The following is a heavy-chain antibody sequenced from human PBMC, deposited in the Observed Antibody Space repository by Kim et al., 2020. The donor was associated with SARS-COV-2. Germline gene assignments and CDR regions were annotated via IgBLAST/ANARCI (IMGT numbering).Heavy chain of an antibody. D-gene: IGHD2-21*02. CDR2: ISNSGSDST. CDR3: VRRDCKTYGMDV. Sequence: GGSLRLSCVASGFTFKTYSMNWVRQTPGKGLECLSYISNSGSDSTYYADSVKGRFTISRDNVKNSLYLQMNSLRDDDTGVYYCVRRDCKTYGMDVWGQGT. CDR1: GFTFKTYS. J-gene: IGHJ6*02. V-gene: IGHV3-48*02.